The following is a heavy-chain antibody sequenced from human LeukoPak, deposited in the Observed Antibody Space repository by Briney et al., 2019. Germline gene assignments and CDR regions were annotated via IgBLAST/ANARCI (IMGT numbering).Heavy chain of an antibody. D-gene: IGHD3-10*01. V-gene: IGHV3-30*18. J-gene: IGHJ3*02. CDR3: AKLYYYGSGSSLPDAFDI. CDR1: GFTFSSYG. CDR2: ISYDGSNK. Sequence: PGGSLRLSCAASGFTFSSYGMHWARQAPGKGLEWVAVISYDGSNKYYADSVKGRFTISRDNSKNTLYLQMNSLRAEDTAVYYCAKLYYYGSGSSLPDAFDIWGQGTMVTVSS.